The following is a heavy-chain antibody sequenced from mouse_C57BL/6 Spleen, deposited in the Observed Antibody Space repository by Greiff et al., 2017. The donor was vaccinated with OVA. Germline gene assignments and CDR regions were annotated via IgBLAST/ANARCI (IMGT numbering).Heavy chain of an antibody. CDR1: GYTFTSYW. CDR2: IYPSDSET. D-gene: IGHD2-10*01. Sequence: VQLQQPGAELVRPGSSVKLSCKASGYTFTSYWMDWVQQRPGQGLEWIGNIYPSDSETHYNQKFKDRATLTVDKSYSTAYMQLSSLTSEDSAVYCGARAPLLRGYFDVWGTGTTVTVSS. CDR3: ARAPLLRGYFDV. V-gene: IGHV1-61*01. J-gene: IGHJ1*03.